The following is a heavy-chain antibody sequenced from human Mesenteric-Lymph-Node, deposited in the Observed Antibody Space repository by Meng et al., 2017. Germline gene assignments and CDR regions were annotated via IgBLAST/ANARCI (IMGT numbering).Heavy chain of an antibody. V-gene: IGHV3-7*01. CDR3: ARTQHLGDLSLYRGLDI. CDR1: GFTFSNYW. CDR2: IKQDGSEK. J-gene: IGHJ3*02. D-gene: IGHD3-16*02. Sequence: GGSLRLSCGASGFTFSNYWMSWVRQAPGKGLEWVANIKQDGSEKYYVDSVKGRFTISRDNAKNLLYLQMSSLRAEDTAVYYCARTQHLGDLSLYRGLDIWGQGTMVTVSS.